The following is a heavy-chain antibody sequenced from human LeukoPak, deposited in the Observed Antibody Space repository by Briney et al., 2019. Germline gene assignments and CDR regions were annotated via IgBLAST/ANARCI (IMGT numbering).Heavy chain of an antibody. CDR1: GGSFSGYY. CDR3: ARVQAVAETFFDY. Sequence: SETLSLTCAVYGGSFSGYYWSWIRQPPGKGLEWIGEINHSGSTNCNPSLKSRVTMSVDTSKNQFSLKLSSVTAADTAVYYCARVQAVAETFFDYWGQGTLVTVSS. V-gene: IGHV4-34*01. D-gene: IGHD6-19*01. CDR2: INHSGST. J-gene: IGHJ4*02.